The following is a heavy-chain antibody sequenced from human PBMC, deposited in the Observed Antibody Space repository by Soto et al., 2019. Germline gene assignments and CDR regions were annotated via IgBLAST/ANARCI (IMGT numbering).Heavy chain of an antibody. V-gene: IGHV3-30*18. J-gene: IGHJ6*01. D-gene: IGHD7-27*01. CDR3: AKDLLGPGRAYGMDV. Sequence: ESGGGVVQPGRSLRLSCAASGFTFSSYGMHWVRQAPGKGLEWVAVISYDGSNKYYADSVKGRFTISRDNSKNTLYLQMNSLRAEDTAVYYCAKDLLGPGRAYGMDVW. CDR2: ISYDGSNK. CDR1: GFTFSSYG.